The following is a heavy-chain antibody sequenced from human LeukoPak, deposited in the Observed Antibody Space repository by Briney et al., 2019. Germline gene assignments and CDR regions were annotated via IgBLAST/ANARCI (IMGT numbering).Heavy chain of an antibody. J-gene: IGHJ4*02. D-gene: IGHD3-22*01. Sequence: SETLSLTCTVSGGSISSYYWSWIRQPPGKGLEWIGYIYYSGSTNYNPSLKSRVTISVDTSKNQFSLKLSSVTAADTVVYYCASLYDSSGYLNDYWGQGTLVTVSS. CDR1: GGSISSYY. CDR2: IYYSGST. CDR3: ASLYDSSGYLNDY. V-gene: IGHV4-59*08.